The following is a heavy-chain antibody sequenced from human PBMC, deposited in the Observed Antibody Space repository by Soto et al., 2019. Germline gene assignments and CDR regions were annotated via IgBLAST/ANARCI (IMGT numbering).Heavy chain of an antibody. Sequence: ASVKVSCKASGGTFSSYAISWVRQAPGQGLEWMGGGIPIFGTANTAQKFQGRVTITADKSTSTAYMELSSLRSEDTAVYYCARVAHPYYYYGMDVWGQGTTVTVSS. CDR2: GIPIFGTA. CDR1: GGTFSSYA. J-gene: IGHJ6*02. D-gene: IGHD2-15*01. V-gene: IGHV1-69*06. CDR3: ARVAHPYYYYGMDV.